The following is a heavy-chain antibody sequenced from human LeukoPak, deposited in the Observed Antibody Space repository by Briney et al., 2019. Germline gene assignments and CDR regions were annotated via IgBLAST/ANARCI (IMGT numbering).Heavy chain of an antibody. CDR2: IYTTGST. D-gene: IGHD4-23*01. V-gene: IGHV4-4*07. CDR3: AREVADYGGYYYYHYMDV. J-gene: IGHJ6*03. CDR1: GGSISSYY. Sequence: SETLSLTCTVSGGSISSYYWSWIRQPAGKGLEWIGRIYTTGSTNYNSSLKSRVTMSVDTSKNQFSLKLSSVTAADTAMYYCAREVADYGGYYYYHYMDVWGKGTTVTISS.